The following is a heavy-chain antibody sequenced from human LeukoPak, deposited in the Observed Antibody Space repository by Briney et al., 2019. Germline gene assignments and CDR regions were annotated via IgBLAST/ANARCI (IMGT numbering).Heavy chain of an antibody. J-gene: IGHJ4*02. Sequence: SETLSLTCTVSGGSISSYYWSWIRQPPGKGLEWIGYIYYSGSTNYNPSLKSRVTISVDTSKNQFSLKLSSVTAADTAVYYCAREGSGSSNAEPFGYWGQGTLVTVSS. CDR1: GGSISSYY. V-gene: IGHV4-59*01. CDR3: AREGSGSSNAEPFGY. CDR2: IYYSGST. D-gene: IGHD1-26*01.